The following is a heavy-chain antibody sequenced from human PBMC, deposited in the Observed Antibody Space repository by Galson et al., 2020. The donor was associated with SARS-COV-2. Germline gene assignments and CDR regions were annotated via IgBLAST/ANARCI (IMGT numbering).Heavy chain of an antibody. Sequence: SGPTLVKPTQTLTLTCTFSGFSLSTSGMYVSWIRQPPGKALEWLARIDWDDHKYYNTSLRTSLTISKDTSKNQVVLTMTNMDPVDTATYYCARMGVGYNSGWSSDFWGQGTLVTVSS. CDR1: GFSLSTSGMY. CDR3: ARMGVGYNSGWSSDF. CDR2: IDWDDHK. D-gene: IGHD6-19*01. V-gene: IGHV2-70*11. J-gene: IGHJ4*02.